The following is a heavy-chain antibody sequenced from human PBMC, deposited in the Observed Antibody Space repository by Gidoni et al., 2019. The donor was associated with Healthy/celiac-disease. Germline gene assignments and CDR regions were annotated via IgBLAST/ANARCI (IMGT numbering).Heavy chain of an antibody. Sequence: QVQLVESGGGVVQPGRSLRLSCAASGFTFSSYAMHWVRQAPGKGLEWVAVISYDGSNKYYADSVKGRFTISRDNSKNTLYLQMNSLRAEDTAVYYCARDYDSSGYVDYWGQGTLVTVSS. CDR3: ARDYDSSGYVDY. J-gene: IGHJ4*02. D-gene: IGHD3-22*01. V-gene: IGHV3-30-3*01. CDR2: ISYDGSNK. CDR1: GFTFSSYA.